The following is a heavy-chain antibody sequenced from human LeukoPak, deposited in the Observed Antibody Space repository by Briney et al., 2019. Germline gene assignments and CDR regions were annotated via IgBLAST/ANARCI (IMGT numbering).Heavy chain of an antibody. V-gene: IGHV3-30-3*01. Sequence: GGSLRLSCAASGFTFSSYAMHWVRQAPGKGLEWVAVISYDGSNKYYADSVKGRFTISRDNSKNTLYLQMNSLRAEDTAVYYCARGLGYDSSALLGGVFDIWGKGTMVTVSS. J-gene: IGHJ3*02. CDR3: ARGLGYDSSALLGGVFDI. CDR2: ISYDGSNK. CDR1: GFTFSSYA. D-gene: IGHD3-22*01.